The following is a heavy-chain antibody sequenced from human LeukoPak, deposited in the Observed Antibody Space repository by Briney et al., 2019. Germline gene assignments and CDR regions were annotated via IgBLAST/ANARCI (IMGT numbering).Heavy chain of an antibody. CDR3: ARHRGFTYYYDSSGYYQRAFDI. CDR1: GGTFSSYY. J-gene: IGHJ3*02. CDR2: IDHSGST. Sequence: SETLSLTCTVSGGTFSSYYWTWIRQPPGKGLEWIGYIDHSGSTNYNPSLKSRVTISVDTSTHQFSLKLSSVTAADTAVYYWARHRGFTYYYDSSGYYQRAFDIWGQGTMVTVSS. V-gene: IGHV4-59*08. D-gene: IGHD3-22*01.